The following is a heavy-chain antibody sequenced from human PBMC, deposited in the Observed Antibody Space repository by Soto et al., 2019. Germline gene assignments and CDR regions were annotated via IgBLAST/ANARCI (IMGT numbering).Heavy chain of an antibody. D-gene: IGHD3-3*01. CDR2: ITWNSRVL. CDR3: AKGRYDFWSPYYFDC. J-gene: IGHJ4*02. CDR1: GLNFDDFA. V-gene: IGHV3-9*01. Sequence: GGSLRLSCVGTGLNFDDFAMHWVRQAPGKGLEWVSGITWNSRVLAYADSVKGRFTISRDNARNSLYLQMDSLRDEDTALYYCAKGRYDFWSPYYFDCWGKGTLVTVSS.